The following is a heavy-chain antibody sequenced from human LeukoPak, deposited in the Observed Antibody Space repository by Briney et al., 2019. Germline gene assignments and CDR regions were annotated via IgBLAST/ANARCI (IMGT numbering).Heavy chain of an antibody. V-gene: IGHV3-21*01. J-gene: IGHJ3*02. CDR1: GFTFSSYS. D-gene: IGHD5-12*01. CDR2: ISSSSSYI. CDR3: ASPNIAATIIGAFDI. Sequence: GGSLRLSCAASGFTFSSYSMNWVRQAPGKGLEWVSAISSSSSYIYYADSVKGRFTISRDNAKNSLYLQMNSLRAEDTAVYYFASPNIAATIIGAFDIWGQGTMVTVSS.